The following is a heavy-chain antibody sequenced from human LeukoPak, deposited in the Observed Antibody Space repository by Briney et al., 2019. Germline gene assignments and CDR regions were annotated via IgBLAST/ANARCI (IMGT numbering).Heavy chain of an antibody. J-gene: IGHJ4*02. CDR2: IKGDGIST. Sequence: GGSLRLSCAASGFDFSSNWMHWVRHAPGQGLVWVSRIKGDGISTNYAASVKGRFTISRDIAKNTLYLQMNSLRDEDTAVYFCVGGIGWLPDHWGQGTLVTVSS. D-gene: IGHD5-12*01. CDR1: GFDFSSNW. CDR3: VGGIGWLPDH. V-gene: IGHV3-74*01.